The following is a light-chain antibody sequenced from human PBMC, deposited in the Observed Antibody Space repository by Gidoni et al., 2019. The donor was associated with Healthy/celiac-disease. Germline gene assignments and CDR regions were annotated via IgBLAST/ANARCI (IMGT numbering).Light chain of an antibody. CDR1: QSVSSSY. Sequence: EIGLPQSPGTLSLAPGERATLSCRASQSVSSSYLAWYQQKPGQAPRLLIYGASSRATGIPDRFSGSGSGTDFTLTISRLEPEDFAVYYCQQYGSSPCSFGQGTKLEIK. CDR3: QQYGSSPCS. J-gene: IGKJ2*04. CDR2: GAS. V-gene: IGKV3-20*01.